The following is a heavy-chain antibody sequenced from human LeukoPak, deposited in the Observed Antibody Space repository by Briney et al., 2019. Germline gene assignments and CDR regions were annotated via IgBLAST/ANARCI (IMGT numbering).Heavy chain of an antibody. Sequence: GGSLGLSCEASGFTFSTYPMHWVRQAPDKGLEWVAMISYHGSNEYYADSVKGRFTISRDNSKNTLYLQMNNPRVEDTAIYYCARVHDTTGYYHYFDSWGQGTLVTVSS. J-gene: IGHJ4*02. CDR2: ISYHGSNE. CDR1: GFTFSTYP. D-gene: IGHD3-9*01. CDR3: ARVHDTTGYYHYFDS. V-gene: IGHV3-30*04.